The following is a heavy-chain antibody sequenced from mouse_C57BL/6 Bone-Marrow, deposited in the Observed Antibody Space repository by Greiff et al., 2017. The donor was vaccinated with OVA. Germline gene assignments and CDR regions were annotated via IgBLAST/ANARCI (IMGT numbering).Heavy chain of an antibody. D-gene: IGHD1-1*01. Sequence: QVQLQQSGAELVRPGASVKLSCKASGYTFTDYYINWVKQRPGQGLEWIARIYPGSGNTYYNEKFKGKATLTAEKSSSTAYMQLSSLTSEDSAVYFCARRTTVVATDWYFGVWGTGTTVTVSS. CDR2: IYPGSGNT. V-gene: IGHV1-76*01. J-gene: IGHJ1*03. CDR1: GYTFTDYY. CDR3: ARRTTVVATDWYFGV.